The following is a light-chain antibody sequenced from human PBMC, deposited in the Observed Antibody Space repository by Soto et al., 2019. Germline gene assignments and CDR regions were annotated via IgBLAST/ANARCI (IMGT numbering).Light chain of an antibody. CDR2: DVS. CDR1: SSDVGGYTY. J-gene: IGLJ2*01. V-gene: IGLV2-14*01. CDR3: SSYNISSTPVV. Sequence: QSVLTQPASVSGSPGQSIPISCTGTSSDVGGYTYVSWYQQHPGKAPKLMIYDVSNRPSGVSNRFSGSKSGNTASLPISGLQAEDEADYYCSSYNISSTPVVFGGGTKLTVL.